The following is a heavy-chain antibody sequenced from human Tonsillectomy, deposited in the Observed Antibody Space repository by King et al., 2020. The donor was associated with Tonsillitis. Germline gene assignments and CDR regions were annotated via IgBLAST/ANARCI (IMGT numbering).Heavy chain of an antibody. D-gene: IGHD2-15*01. CDR1: GFTFSSYA. V-gene: IGHV3-23*04. CDR3: VKDGEDIVVVVAATPGHWFDP. Sequence: VQLVESGGGLVQPGGSLRLSCAASGFTFSSYAMSWVRQAPGKGLEWVSSISGSGGSTYYADSVKGRFTISRDKSKNTVYLQMNSLRAEDTAVYYCVKDGEDIVVVVAATPGHWFDPWGQGTLVTVSS. CDR2: ISGSGGST. J-gene: IGHJ5*02.